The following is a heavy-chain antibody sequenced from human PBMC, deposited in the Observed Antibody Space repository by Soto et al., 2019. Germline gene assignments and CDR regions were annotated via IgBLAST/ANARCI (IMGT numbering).Heavy chain of an antibody. J-gene: IGHJ4*02. CDR1: GFIFSSYG. CDR3: AKGSTAMTYFDY. Sequence: QVQLVESGGGVVQPGRSLRLSCVASGFIFSSYGMHWVRQAPGKGLEWVAVISYDGSNKYYADTVKGRFTISRDNSKNTLYLQMNSLRAEDTAVYYCAKGSTAMTYFDYWGQGTLVTVSS. CDR2: ISYDGSNK. D-gene: IGHD5-18*01. V-gene: IGHV3-30*18.